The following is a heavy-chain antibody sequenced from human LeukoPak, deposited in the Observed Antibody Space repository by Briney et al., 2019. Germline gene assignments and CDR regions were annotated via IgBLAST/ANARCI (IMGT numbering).Heavy chain of an antibody. V-gene: IGHV4-59*01. CDR3: ARGGYNYGDYGNWFDP. CDR2: IYYSGST. J-gene: IGHJ5*02. CDR1: GGSISSYY. D-gene: IGHD4-17*01. Sequence: SETLSLTCTVSGGSISSYYWSWIRQPPGKGLEWIGYIYYSGSTNYNPSLKSRVTISVDTSKNQFSLKLSSVTAADTAVYYCARGGYNYGDYGNWFDPWGQGTLVTVSS.